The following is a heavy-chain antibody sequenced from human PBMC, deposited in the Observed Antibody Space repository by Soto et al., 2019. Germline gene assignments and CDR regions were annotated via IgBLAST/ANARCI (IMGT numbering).Heavy chain of an antibody. Sequence: GGSLRLSCAASGFTFSSYGMHWVRQAPGKGLEWVAVIWYDGSNKYYADSVKGRFTISRDNSKNTLYLQMNSLRAEDTAVYYCARDGAKLVGVTSFSAFDIWGQGTMVTVSS. V-gene: IGHV3-33*01. CDR3: ARDGAKLVGVTSFSAFDI. CDR1: GFTFSSYG. J-gene: IGHJ3*02. D-gene: IGHD1-26*01. CDR2: IWYDGSNK.